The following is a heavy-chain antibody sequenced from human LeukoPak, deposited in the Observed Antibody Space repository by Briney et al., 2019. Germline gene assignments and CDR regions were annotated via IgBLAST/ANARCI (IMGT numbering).Heavy chain of an antibody. CDR2: IKSKTDGGTT. CDR3: TTDRPLWFGELDAFDI. Sequence: GGSLRLSCAASGFTFSNAWMSWVRQAPGKGLEWVGRIKSKTDGGTTDYAAPVKGRFTISRDDSKNTLYLQMNSLKTEDTAVYYCTTDRPLWFGELDAFDIWGQGTMVTVSS. V-gene: IGHV3-15*01. J-gene: IGHJ3*02. D-gene: IGHD3-10*01. CDR1: GFTFSNAW.